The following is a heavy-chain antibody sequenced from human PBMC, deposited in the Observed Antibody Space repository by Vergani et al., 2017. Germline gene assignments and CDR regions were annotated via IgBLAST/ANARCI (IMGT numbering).Heavy chain of an antibody. J-gene: IGHJ4*02. V-gene: IGHV5-10-1*03. CDR2: VDPSDSYT. D-gene: IGHD3-22*01. CDR3: AXLRPTSYYDSSGYYDDY. CDR1: GYSFTNYW. Sequence: EVQLVQSGAEVKKPGESLRISCKGSGYSFTNYWISWVRQMPGKGLEWMGRVDPSDSYTNYSPSFQGHVAISADKSISTAYLQWSSLKPSDTAMYYCAXLRPTSYYDSSGYYDDYWGQGTLVTVSS.